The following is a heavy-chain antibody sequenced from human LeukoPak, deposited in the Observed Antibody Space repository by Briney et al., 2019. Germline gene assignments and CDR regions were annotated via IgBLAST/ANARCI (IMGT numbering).Heavy chain of an antibody. V-gene: IGHV3-33*01. CDR3: ARDYCSGGSCYDFDY. Sequence: GRSLRLSCAASGFTFSSYGMHWVRQAPGKGLEWVAVIWCDGSNKYYADSVKGRFTISRDNSKNTLYLQMNSLRAEDTAVYYCARDYCSGGSCYDFDYWGQGTLVTVSS. CDR1: GFTFSSYG. J-gene: IGHJ4*02. CDR2: IWCDGSNK. D-gene: IGHD2-15*01.